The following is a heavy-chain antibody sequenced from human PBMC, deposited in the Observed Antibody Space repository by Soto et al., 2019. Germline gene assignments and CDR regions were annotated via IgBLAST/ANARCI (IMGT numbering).Heavy chain of an antibody. CDR1: GFTFSSYG. Sequence: GGSLRLSCAASGFTFSSYGMHWVRQAPGKGLEWVAVISYDGSNKYYADSVKGRFTISRDNSKNTLYLQMNSLRAEDTAVYYCAKVYYFSGYYYYYGMDVWGQGTTVTVSS. V-gene: IGHV3-30*18. CDR2: ISYDGSNK. D-gene: IGHD3-22*01. J-gene: IGHJ6*02. CDR3: AKVYYFSGYYYYYGMDV.